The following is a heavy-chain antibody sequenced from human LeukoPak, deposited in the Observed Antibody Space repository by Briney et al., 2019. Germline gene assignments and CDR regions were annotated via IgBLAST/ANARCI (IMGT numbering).Heavy chain of an antibody. CDR1: GFTFSSYA. V-gene: IGHV3-23*01. D-gene: IGHD1-26*01. CDR3: AKGLSGNYYPFDS. CDR2: ISGSGGNT. J-gene: IGHJ4*02. Sequence: PGGSLRLSCAASGFTFSSYAMSWVRQAPGKGLEWVSAISGSGGNTYYADSVKGRVTISRDNPKNTLYLHMNSLRAEDTAVYYCAKGLSGNYYPFDSWGQGTLVTVSS.